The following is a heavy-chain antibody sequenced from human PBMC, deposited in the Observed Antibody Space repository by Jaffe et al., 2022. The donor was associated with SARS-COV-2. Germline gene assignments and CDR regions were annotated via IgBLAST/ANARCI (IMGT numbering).Heavy chain of an antibody. CDR2: IWYDGSNK. V-gene: IGHV3-33*01. CDR3: ARGDDAVTTTLHAFDI. CDR1: GFTFSSYG. D-gene: IGHD4-17*01. Sequence: QVQLVESGGGVVQPGRSLRLSCAASGFTFSSYGMHWVRQAPGKGLEWVAVIWYDGSNKYYADSVKGRFTISRDNSKNTLYLQMNSLRAEDTAVYYCARGDDAVTTTLHAFDIWGQGTMVTVSS. J-gene: IGHJ3*02.